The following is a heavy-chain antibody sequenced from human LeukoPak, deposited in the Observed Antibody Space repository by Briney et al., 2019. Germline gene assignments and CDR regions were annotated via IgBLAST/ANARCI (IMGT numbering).Heavy chain of an antibody. J-gene: IGHJ6*03. CDR2: IYHSGST. CDR1: GGSIGSGGYY. V-gene: IGHV4-30-2*01. D-gene: IGHD1-7*01. Sequence: SETLSLTCTVSGGSIGSGGYYRSWIRQPPGKGLEWIGYIYHSGSTYYNPSLKGRVTISVDRSKNQFSLKLSSATAADTAVYYCARDGSDPIDWNYGYYYMDVWGKGTTVTVSS. CDR3: ARDGSDPIDWNYGYYYMDV.